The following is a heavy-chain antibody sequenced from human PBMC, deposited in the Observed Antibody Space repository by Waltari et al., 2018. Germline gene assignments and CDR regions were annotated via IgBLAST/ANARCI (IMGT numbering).Heavy chain of an antibody. J-gene: IGHJ5*02. CDR1: GDTCTDYS. Sequence: VQLVQCGAEVTKPGATVKIPSKVSGDTCTDYSLPWVQHAHGKGLEWMGLVDPEDGETIYAEKFKGRVTITADTTTDTAYMELSSLRSEDTAVYYCATDPSIAALGFDPWGQGTLVTVSS. CDR3: ATDPSIAALGFDP. CDR2: VDPEDGET. D-gene: IGHD6-6*01. V-gene: IGHV1-69-2*01.